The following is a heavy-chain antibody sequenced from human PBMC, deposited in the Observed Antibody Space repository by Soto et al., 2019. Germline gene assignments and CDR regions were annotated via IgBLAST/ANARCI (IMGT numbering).Heavy chain of an antibody. CDR1: GGTFSSYT. CDR3: ARKKIAAAGTGGGFDY. D-gene: IGHD6-13*01. V-gene: IGHV1-69*02. CDR2: IIPILGIA. Sequence: SVKVSCKASGGTFSSYTISWVRQAPGQGLEWMGRIIPILGIANYAQKFQGRVTITADTSISTAYMELSRLRSDDTAVYYCARKKIAAAGTGGGFDYWGQGTLVTVSS. J-gene: IGHJ4*02.